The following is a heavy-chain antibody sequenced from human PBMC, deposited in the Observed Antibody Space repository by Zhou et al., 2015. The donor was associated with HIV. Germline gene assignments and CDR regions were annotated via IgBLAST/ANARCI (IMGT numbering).Heavy chain of an antibody. CDR1: GFTFSSYG. Sequence: QVQLVESGGGVVQPGRSLRLSCAASGFTFSSYGMHWVRQAPGKGLEWVAVIWYDGSNKYYADSVKGRFTISRDNSKNTLYLQMNSLRAEDTAVYYCARSLLGGSYYYYGMDVWGQGP. CDR2: IWYDGSNK. V-gene: IGHV3-33*01. CDR3: ARSLLGGSYYYYGMDV. D-gene: IGHD1-26*01. J-gene: IGHJ6*02.